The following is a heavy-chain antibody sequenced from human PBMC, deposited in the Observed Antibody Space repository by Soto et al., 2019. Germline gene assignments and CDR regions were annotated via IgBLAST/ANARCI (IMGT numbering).Heavy chain of an antibody. CDR1: GGTFSSYE. V-gene: IGHV1-69*13. CDR3: ARGMLRGYFDC. Sequence: SVKVSCKASGGTFSSYEITWVRQAPGQGLEWMGGIIPIFGTANYAQKFQGRVTITADESTSTAYMELSSLRSGDTAVYYCARGMLRGYFDCWGQGALVTVSS. D-gene: IGHD2-15*01. J-gene: IGHJ4*02. CDR2: IIPIFGTA.